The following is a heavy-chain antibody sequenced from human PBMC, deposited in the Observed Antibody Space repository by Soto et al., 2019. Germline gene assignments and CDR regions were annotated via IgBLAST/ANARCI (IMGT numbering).Heavy chain of an antibody. V-gene: IGHV1-46*01. J-gene: IGHJ6*02. Sequence: QVQLVQSGAEVKKPGASVKVSCKASGYTFTSYYMHWVRQAPGQGLEWRGIINPSGGSTSYAQKFQVRVTMTRDTSTSTVYMELSSLRSEDTAVYYCARDRKSSGWYYYYYGMDVWGQGTTVTVSS. D-gene: IGHD6-19*01. CDR1: GYTFTSYY. CDR3: ARDRKSSGWYYYYYGMDV. CDR2: INPSGGST.